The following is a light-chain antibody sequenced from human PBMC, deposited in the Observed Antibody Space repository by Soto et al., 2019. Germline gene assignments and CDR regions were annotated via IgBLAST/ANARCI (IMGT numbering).Light chain of an antibody. Sequence: EMVMTQSPATLSVSLGERVTLSCSASQSVRTKLVWYQQKPGQAPRLLIYGASTRATGIPARFSGSGSGTEFTLTISSLQSEDFAVYYCQQHDQGWTFGQGTKVEIK. J-gene: IGKJ1*01. V-gene: IGKV3-15*01. CDR2: GAS. CDR1: QSVRTK. CDR3: QQHDQGWT.